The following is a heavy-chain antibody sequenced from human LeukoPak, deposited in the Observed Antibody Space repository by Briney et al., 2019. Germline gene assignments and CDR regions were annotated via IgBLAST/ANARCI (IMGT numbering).Heavy chain of an antibody. D-gene: IGHD3-3*01. V-gene: IGHV3-33*06. CDR1: GFTFSSFG. CDR2: IWHDGRNK. J-gene: IGHJ4*02. CDR3: AKAGFLGY. Sequence: GGSLRLSCVASGFTFSSFGMHWVRQAPGKGLEWVAVIWHDGRNKYYADSVKGRFTISRDNSKNTLYLQMNSLRAEDTAVYYCAKAGFLGYWGQGTLVTVSS.